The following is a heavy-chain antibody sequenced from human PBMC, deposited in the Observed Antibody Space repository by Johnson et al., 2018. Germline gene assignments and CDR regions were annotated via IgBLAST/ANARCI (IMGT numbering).Heavy chain of an antibody. J-gene: IGHJ6*02. CDR1: GFTFSSYW. D-gene: IGHD4-17*01. CDR3: ARKVTTRNSFYYAMDV. Sequence: VQLQESGGGLVQPGGSLRLSCVASGFTFSSYWMHWVRQVPGKGLVWVSRINSDESATNYADSVKGRFTISRDNAKNTLFLQMNSLRVEDTGVYYCARKVTTRNSFYYAMDVWGQGTTVTVSS. CDR2: INSDESAT. V-gene: IGHV3-74*01.